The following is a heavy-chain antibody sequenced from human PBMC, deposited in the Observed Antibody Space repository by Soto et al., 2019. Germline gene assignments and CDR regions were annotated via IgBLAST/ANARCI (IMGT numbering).Heavy chain of an antibody. Sequence: QVQLVQSGAELKKPGASVKVSCKASGYTFTSYEINWVRQATGQGLEWMGWMNPNSGNTGYAQKFRGRVTMTRNTSISTAYMELSSLRSEDTAIYYCARGLLYCSSTSCYLNWFDPWGQGTLVTVSS. CDR1: GYTFTSYE. CDR3: ARGLLYCSSTSCYLNWFDP. J-gene: IGHJ5*02. CDR2: MNPNSGNT. D-gene: IGHD2-2*01. V-gene: IGHV1-8*01.